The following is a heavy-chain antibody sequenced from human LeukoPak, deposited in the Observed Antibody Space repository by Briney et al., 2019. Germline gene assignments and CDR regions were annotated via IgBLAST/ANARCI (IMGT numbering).Heavy chain of an antibody. Sequence: SETLSLTCAVSGYSISTSNWWGWIRQSPGKGLEWVGYIYYTGSTYYNPSLKSRVTMSVDTSKNQFSLKLSSVTAVDTAVYYCARYDILTGLQGGFFDYWGQGTLVTVSS. J-gene: IGHJ4*02. CDR2: IYYTGST. D-gene: IGHD3-9*01. V-gene: IGHV4-28*01. CDR1: GYSISTSNW. CDR3: ARYDILTGLQGGFFDY.